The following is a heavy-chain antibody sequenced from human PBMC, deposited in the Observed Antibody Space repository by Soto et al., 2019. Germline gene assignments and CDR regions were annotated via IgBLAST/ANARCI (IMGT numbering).Heavy chain of an antibody. Sequence: SETLSLTCTVSGGSVSSGSYYWSWIRQPPGKGLEWIGYIYYSGSTNYNPSLKSRVTISVDTSKNQFSLKLSSVTAADTAVYYCARALWYDSSGYYLDYWGQGTLVTVS. D-gene: IGHD3-22*01. J-gene: IGHJ4*02. V-gene: IGHV4-61*01. CDR2: IYYSGST. CDR3: ARALWYDSSGYYLDY. CDR1: GGSVSSGSYY.